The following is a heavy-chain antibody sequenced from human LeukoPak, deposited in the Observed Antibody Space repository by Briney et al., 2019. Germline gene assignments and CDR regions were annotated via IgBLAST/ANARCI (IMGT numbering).Heavy chain of an antibody. Sequence: SENLSLTCTVAGGSVSSGSYYWSWIRQPPGKGLEWIGYIYYSGSTNYNPSLKSRVTISVDTSKNQFSLKLSSVTAADTAVYYCARGPYYDFWSGYPNWFDPWGQGTLVTVSS. V-gene: IGHV4-61*01. J-gene: IGHJ5*02. CDR2: IYYSGST. CDR3: ARGPYYDFWSGYPNWFDP. CDR1: GGSVSSGSYY. D-gene: IGHD3-3*01.